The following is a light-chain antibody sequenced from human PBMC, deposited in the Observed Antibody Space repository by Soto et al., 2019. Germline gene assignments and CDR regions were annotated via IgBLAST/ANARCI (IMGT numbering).Light chain of an antibody. CDR1: QSVGSY. CDR3: QQYGSSGT. V-gene: IGKV3-20*01. CDR2: DAS. Sequence: EIVMTHSPATLSVSPGERATLSCRASQSVGSYLAWYQQKPGQAPRLVIYDASNRATGIPDRFSGSGSGTDFTLTISRLEPEDFAVYYCQQYGSSGTFGQGTKVDIK. J-gene: IGKJ1*01.